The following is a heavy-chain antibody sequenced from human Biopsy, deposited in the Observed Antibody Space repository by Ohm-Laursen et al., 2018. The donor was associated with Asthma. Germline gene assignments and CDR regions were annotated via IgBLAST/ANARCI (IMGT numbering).Heavy chain of an antibody. J-gene: IGHJ4*02. CDR1: GDSVNDRSHY. Sequence: PSDTLSLTCTVSGDSVNDRSHYWGWVRQPPGKGLEWLGSVYYSGGTYYPPSLKTEVTVSVRTADNQFSLRLPSVTASDTAVYFCARHHGQGPPDYFDFWGQGILVTVSP. CDR3: ARHHGQGPPDYFDF. CDR2: VYYSGGT. V-gene: IGHV4-39*01.